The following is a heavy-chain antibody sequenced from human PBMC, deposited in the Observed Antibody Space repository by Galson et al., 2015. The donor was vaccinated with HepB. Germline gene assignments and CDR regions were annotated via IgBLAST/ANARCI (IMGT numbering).Heavy chain of an antibody. J-gene: IGHJ5*01. CDR3: AKDKEHSGYDSPFDS. V-gene: IGHV3-23*01. CDR2: ISGSGGST. D-gene: IGHD5-12*01. CDR1: GFTFSIYV. Sequence: SLRLSCAASGFTFSIYVMSWVRQAPGKGLEWVSAISGSGGSTYYAGSVKGRFAISRDNSKNTLYLQMNSLRAEDTAVYYCAKDKEHSGYDSPFDSWGQGTLVTVSS.